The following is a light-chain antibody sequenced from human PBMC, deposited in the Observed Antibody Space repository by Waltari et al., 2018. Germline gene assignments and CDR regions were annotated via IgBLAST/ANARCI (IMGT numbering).Light chain of an antibody. CDR3: QQYKNWPRT. CDR1: QNVYTY. CDR2: GAT. Sequence: EIVMTQSPATLSVSRGERATLSCRASQNVYTYLSWYQQTPGQAPRLLIYGATSRATDLPTRCSGSWSAKDFTLTISSLESEDFTIFYCQQYKNWPRTFGQGTKVEIK. V-gene: IGKV3-15*01. J-gene: IGKJ1*01.